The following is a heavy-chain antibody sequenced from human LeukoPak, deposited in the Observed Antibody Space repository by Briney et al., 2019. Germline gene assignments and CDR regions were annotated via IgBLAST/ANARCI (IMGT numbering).Heavy chain of an antibody. D-gene: IGHD6-25*01. CDR3: AKDLGPAAGLSPIN. Sequence: GGSLRLSCAASGFTFSSYGMHWVRQAPGKGLEWVAVIWYGGSNKYYADSVKGRFTISRDNSKNTLYLQMNSLRAEDTAVYYCAKDLGPAAGLSPINWGQGTLVTVSS. V-gene: IGHV3-30*02. CDR1: GFTFSSYG. J-gene: IGHJ4*02. CDR2: IWYGGSNK.